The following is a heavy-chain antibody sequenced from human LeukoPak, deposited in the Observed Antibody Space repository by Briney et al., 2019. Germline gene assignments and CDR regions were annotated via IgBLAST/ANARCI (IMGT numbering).Heavy chain of an antibody. V-gene: IGHV4-34*01. CDR1: GGSFSGYY. CDR2: INHSGST. D-gene: IGHD1-26*01. Sequence: SETLSLTCAVYGGSFSGYYWSWIRQAPGKGLEWIGEINHSGSTNYNPSLKSRVTISVDTSKNQFSLKLSSVTAADTAVYYCARGLTGESGSYLTWFDPWGQGTLVTVSS. J-gene: IGHJ5*02. CDR3: ARGLTGESGSYLTWFDP.